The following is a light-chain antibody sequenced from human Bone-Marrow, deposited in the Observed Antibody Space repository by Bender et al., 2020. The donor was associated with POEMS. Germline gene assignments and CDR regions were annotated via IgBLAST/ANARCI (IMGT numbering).Light chain of an antibody. Sequence: LTQPASVSGSPGQTATISCGGDNIESKSVHWYHQKPGQAPVLVVYGDIDRPSGIPERFSGSNSGNTATLTIRRVEAGDEADYYCQVWDRSDDNWVFGGGTKLTVL. V-gene: IGLV3-21*02. CDR2: GDI. J-gene: IGLJ3*02. CDR1: NIESKS. CDR3: QVWDRSDDNWV.